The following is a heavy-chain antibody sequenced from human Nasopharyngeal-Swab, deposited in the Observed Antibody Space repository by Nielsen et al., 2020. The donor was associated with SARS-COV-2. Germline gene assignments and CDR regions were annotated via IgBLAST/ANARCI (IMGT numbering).Heavy chain of an antibody. CDR2: INPNSGGT. V-gene: IGHV1-2*06. Sequence: ASVKVSCKASGYTFTGYYMHWVRQAPGQGLEWMGRINPNSGGTNYAQKFRGRVTMTRDTSISTAYMELSRLRSDDTAVYYCARDLLTIFGVGPFDYWGQGTLVTVSS. J-gene: IGHJ4*02. CDR3: ARDLLTIFGVGPFDY. CDR1: GYTFTGYY. D-gene: IGHD3-3*01.